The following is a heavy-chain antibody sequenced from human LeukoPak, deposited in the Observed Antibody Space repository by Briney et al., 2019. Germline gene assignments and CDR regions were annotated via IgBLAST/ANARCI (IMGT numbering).Heavy chain of an antibody. V-gene: IGHV3-30*02. J-gene: IGHJ4*02. D-gene: IGHD3-22*01. CDR2: IRYDGSNK. Sequence: GGSLRLSCAASGFTFSSYGMHWVRQAPGKGLEWVAFIRYDGSNKYYADSVKGRFTISRDNSKNTLYLQMNSLRSEDTAVYYCARGSHYYDSSGYYYWGQGTLVTVSS. CDR3: ARGSHYYDSSGYYY. CDR1: GFTFSSYG.